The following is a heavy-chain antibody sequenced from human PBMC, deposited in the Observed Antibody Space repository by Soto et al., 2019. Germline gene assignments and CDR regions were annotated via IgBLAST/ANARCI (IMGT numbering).Heavy chain of an antibody. CDR3: ARVGYSYVVNLNWFDP. J-gene: IGHJ5*02. CDR2: IYYSGST. V-gene: IGHV4-61*08. Sequence: HSETLSLTCTVSGGSISSGGYYWSWIRQPPGKGLEWIGYIYYSGSTNYNPSLKSRVTISVDTSKNQFSLKLSSVTAADTAVYYCARVGYSYVVNLNWFDPWGQGTLVTVSS. D-gene: IGHD5-18*01. CDR1: GGSISSGGYY.